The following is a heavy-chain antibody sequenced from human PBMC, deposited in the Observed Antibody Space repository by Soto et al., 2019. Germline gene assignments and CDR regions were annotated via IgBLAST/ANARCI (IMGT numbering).Heavy chain of an antibody. D-gene: IGHD5-12*01. CDR1: GGSLSGYY. V-gene: IGHV4-34*01. J-gene: IGHJ4*02. CDR3: ARGQEGVVATH. CDR2: IKDAGYT. Sequence: QVQLQQWGAGLLKPSETLSLNCAVNGGSLSGYYWSWIRQPPRKGVEWIGEIKDAGYTNYSPSLKSRATISSDTSNNQFSLRLNSVTAADTGVYYCARGQEGVVATHWAQGTLVTVSS.